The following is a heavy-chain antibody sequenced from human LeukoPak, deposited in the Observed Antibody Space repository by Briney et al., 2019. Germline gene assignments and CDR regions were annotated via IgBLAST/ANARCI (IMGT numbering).Heavy chain of an antibody. J-gene: IGHJ5*02. V-gene: IGHV4-34*01. CDR2: INHGGIT. CDR1: GGSLSGYY. Sequence: PSETLSLTCAVNGGSLSGYYWSWIRQPPGRGLEWIGEINHGGITNRNPSLKSRVTISVDTSKNQFSLKLSSVTAADTAVYYCARVEDSGYDYRGRFDPWGQGTLVTVSS. D-gene: IGHD5-12*01. CDR3: ARVEDSGYDYRGRFDP.